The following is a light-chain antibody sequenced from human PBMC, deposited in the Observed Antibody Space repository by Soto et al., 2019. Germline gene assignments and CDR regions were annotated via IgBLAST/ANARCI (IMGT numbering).Light chain of an antibody. CDR2: GNN. Sequence: QSVLTQAPSVSGAPGQRVTISCTGSSSNIGAGYDVQWYHQLPGTAPKLLIYGNNNRPSGVPDRFSGSKSGTSASLAITGLQAEDEADYYCQSYDTSLSGVVFGGGTQLTVL. J-gene: IGLJ7*01. CDR3: QSYDTSLSGVV. CDR1: SSNIGAGYD. V-gene: IGLV1-40*01.